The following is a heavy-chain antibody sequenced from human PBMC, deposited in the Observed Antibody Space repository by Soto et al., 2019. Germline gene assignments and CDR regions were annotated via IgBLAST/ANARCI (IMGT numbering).Heavy chain of an antibody. D-gene: IGHD3-3*01. CDR2: IYYTGCT. Sequence: QVQLQESGPGLVKPSETLSLTCTVSGGSISSFYYWTWIRQPPGKGLEWMGYIYYTGCTNYNPSLESRDTLSVDTAKKHFSLKLSSVTAADTAVYYCARGVLVTVNENPRYYDHRMDVWGEGATVTVSP. CDR3: ARGVLVTVNENPRYYDHRMDV. CDR1: GGSISSFYY. J-gene: IGHJ6*01. V-gene: IGHV4-59*01.